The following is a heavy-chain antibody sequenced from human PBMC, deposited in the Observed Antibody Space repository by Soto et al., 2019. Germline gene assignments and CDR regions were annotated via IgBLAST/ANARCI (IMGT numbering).Heavy chain of an antibody. V-gene: IGHV3-33*01. CDR3: ARAVSSATYYDCIGY. CDR1: GFDISTYG. Sequence: GGSLRLSCEASGFDISTYGLHWVRQAPGKGLEWLAFIWYDGSNQHYAASVKGRFTISRDNSRNTLYLQMNNLGADDTAVYFCARAVSSATYYDCIGYWGRGTLVTVSS. CDR2: IWYDGSNQ. J-gene: IGHJ4*02. D-gene: IGHD1-26*01.